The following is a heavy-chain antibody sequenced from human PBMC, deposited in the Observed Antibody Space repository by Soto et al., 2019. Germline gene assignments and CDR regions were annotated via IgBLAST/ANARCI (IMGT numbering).Heavy chain of an antibody. D-gene: IGHD3-22*01. CDR3: ARHVRWLLPNPRHFDL. J-gene: IGHJ2*01. CDR2: MYYSGS. V-gene: IGHV4-39*01. CDR1: GGSISVSPYY. Sequence: QLQLQESGPGLVKPSETLSLTCSVSGGSISVSPYYWGWIRQPPGKGLEWIASMYYSGSHYNPSLNSPVPISVDTSNNQFSLQLTSVAAADTAVYFCARHVRWLLPNPRHFDLWGRGTLVTVSS.